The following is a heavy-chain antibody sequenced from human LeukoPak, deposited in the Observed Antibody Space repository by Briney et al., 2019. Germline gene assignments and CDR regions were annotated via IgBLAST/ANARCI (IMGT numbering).Heavy chain of an antibody. CDR1: GYTFTSYG. J-gene: IGHJ5*02. D-gene: IGHD2-8*02. CDR2: TSAYNGNT. Sequence: ASVKVSCKASGYTFTSYGISWVRQAPGQGLEWMGWTSAYNGNTNYAQKLQGRVTMTTDTSTSTAYMELRSLRSDDTAVYYCARDAVTNVVYATEYNWFDPWGQGTLVTVSS. V-gene: IGHV1-18*01. CDR3: ARDAVTNVVYATEYNWFDP.